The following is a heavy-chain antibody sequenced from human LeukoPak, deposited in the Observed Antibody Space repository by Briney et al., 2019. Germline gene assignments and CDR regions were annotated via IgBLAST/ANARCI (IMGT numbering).Heavy chain of an antibody. CDR3: ARNLRKYGSNSEYFDY. CDR1: GFTFSSHG. CDR2: IWYDASNK. J-gene: IGHJ4*02. V-gene: IGHV3-33*01. D-gene: IGHD4-23*01. Sequence: GGSLRLSCAASGFTFSSHGMHWVRQAPGKGLEWVAVIWYDASNKYYADSVKGRFTVSRDNSKNTLYLQMNSLRAEDTAMYYCARNLRKYGSNSEYFDYWGQGTVVTVSS.